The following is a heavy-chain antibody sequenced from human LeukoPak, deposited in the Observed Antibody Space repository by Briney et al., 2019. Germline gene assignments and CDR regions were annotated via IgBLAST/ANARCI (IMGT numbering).Heavy chain of an antibody. V-gene: IGHV1-69*05. CDR2: IIPIFGTT. J-gene: IGHJ3*01. CDR1: GGTFSSYA. D-gene: IGHD2-15*01. Sequence: SVKVSCKASGGTFSSYAISWVRQAPGQGLEWMGRIIPIFGTTNYAQKFQDRITMTTDESTGTAFMELNSLRSEDTAVYFCAEGGSTSGAFDLWGQGTMVTVFS. CDR3: AEGGSTSGAFDL.